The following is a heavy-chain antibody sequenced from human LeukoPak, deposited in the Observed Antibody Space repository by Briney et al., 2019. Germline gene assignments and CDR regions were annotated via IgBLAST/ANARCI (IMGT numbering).Heavy chain of an antibody. CDR3: ARRSDDYDSSAYYH. CDR2: VNPNSGNT. J-gene: IGHJ4*02. Sequence: ASVKVSCKASGYTFTSYDLNWVRQATGQGLEWMGWVNPNSGNTGYAQKFQGRVTMTMDPSISTAYMELSSLRSEDTAVYYCARRSDDYDSSAYYHWGQGTLVTVSS. V-gene: IGHV1-8*01. D-gene: IGHD3-22*01. CDR1: GYTFTSYD.